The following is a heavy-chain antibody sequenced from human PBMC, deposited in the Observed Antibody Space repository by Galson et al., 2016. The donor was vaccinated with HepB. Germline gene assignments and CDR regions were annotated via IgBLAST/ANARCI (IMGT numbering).Heavy chain of an antibody. CDR3: ARGHLVVPFSFYFDY. V-gene: IGHV6-1*01. CDR1: GDSVSSKSAA. CDR2: TYHTSNWYS. D-gene: IGHD2-15*01. J-gene: IGHJ4*02. Sequence: CAISGDSVSSKSAAWNWIGHSPSRGLEWLGRTYHTSNWYSDYAVSVKSRITINPGTSKNQFSLQLNSVTPEDTAVYYCARGHLVVPFSFYFDYWGQGSLVTVSS.